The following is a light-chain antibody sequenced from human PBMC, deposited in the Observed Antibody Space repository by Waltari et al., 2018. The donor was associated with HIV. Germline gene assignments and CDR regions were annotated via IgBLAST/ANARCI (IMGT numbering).Light chain of an antibody. V-gene: IGLV1-51*01. Sequence: QSVLTQPPSVSAAPGQKVTISCSGSTSIIGNNFVSWYQQFPGTAPKLLLYDNNKRPSGIPDRFSGSRSGTSATLGITGLQTGDEAEYYCGTWDNSLSAWVFGGGTKVTVL. CDR3: GTWDNSLSAWV. J-gene: IGLJ3*02. CDR2: DNN. CDR1: TSIIGNNF.